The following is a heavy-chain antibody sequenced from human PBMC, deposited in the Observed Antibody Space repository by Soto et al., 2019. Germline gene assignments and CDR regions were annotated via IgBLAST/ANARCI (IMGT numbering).Heavy chain of an antibody. CDR1: GGSISSSSYY. Sequence: PSETLSLTCTVSGGSISSSSYYWGWIRQPPGKGLEWIGSIYYSGSTYYNPSLKSRVTISVDTSKNQFSLKLSSVTAADTAVYYCARLRTEGGSSWYYYGMDVWGQGTTVTVSS. V-gene: IGHV4-39*01. CDR2: IYYSGST. D-gene: IGHD6-13*01. CDR3: ARLRTEGGSSWYYYGMDV. J-gene: IGHJ6*02.